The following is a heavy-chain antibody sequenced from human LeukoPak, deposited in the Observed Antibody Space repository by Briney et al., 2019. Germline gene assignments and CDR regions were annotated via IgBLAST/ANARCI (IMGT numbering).Heavy chain of an antibody. J-gene: IGHJ6*02. CDR1: GFTFDDYA. Sequence: GRSLRLSCAASGFTFDDYALHWIRQAPGKGLEWVAGISWNSGSIGYADSVKGRFTISRDNAKNSLYLRMNSLRAEDTALYYCAKGGIAVAGYYYGMDVWGQGTTVTVSS. CDR2: ISWNSGSI. D-gene: IGHD6-19*01. V-gene: IGHV3-9*01. CDR3: AKGGIAVAGYYYGMDV.